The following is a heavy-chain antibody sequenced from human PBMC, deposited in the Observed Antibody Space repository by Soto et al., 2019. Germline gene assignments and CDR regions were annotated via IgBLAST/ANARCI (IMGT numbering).Heavy chain of an antibody. J-gene: IGHJ6*02. D-gene: IGHD2-2*01. CDR2: IKGDGSEK. V-gene: IGHV3-7*01. CDR3: ARDLGRTAAGYYYYYAMDV. Sequence: HPGGSLRLSCAASGFTFSNYWMNWVRQVPGKGLEWVANIKGDGSEKYFVDSVKGRFTISRDNAKNSLYLQMNSLRAEDTATYYCARDLGRTAAGYYYYYAMDVWGQGTTVTVSS. CDR1: GFTFSNYW.